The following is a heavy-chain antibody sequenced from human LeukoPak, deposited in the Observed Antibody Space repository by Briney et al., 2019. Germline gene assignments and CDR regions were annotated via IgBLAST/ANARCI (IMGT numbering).Heavy chain of an antibody. J-gene: IGHJ6*03. CDR1: GFTFDDYA. V-gene: IGHV3-9*01. Sequence: GGSLRLSCAASGFTFDDYAMHWVRQAPGKGLEWVSGISWNSGSIGYADSVKGRFTISRDNAKNSLYLQMNSLRAEDTALYYCAKDTYGHYYYMDVWGKGTTVTVSS. CDR2: ISWNSGSI. CDR3: AKDTYGHYYYMDV. D-gene: IGHD3-16*01.